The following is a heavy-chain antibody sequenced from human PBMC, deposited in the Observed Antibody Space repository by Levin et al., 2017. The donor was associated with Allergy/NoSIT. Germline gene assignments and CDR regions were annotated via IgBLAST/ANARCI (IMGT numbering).Heavy chain of an antibody. J-gene: IGHJ4*02. CDR1: GFTFSSYG. V-gene: IGHV3-33*01. D-gene: IGHD3-10*01. CDR2: IWYDGSNK. CDR3: ARGDYYGSGGYYNPIDY. Sequence: GGSLRLSCAASGFTFSSYGMHWVRQAPGKGLEWVAVIWYDGSNKYYADSVKGRFTISRDNSKNTLYLQMNSLRAEDTAVYYCARGDYYGSGGYYNPIDYWGQGTLVTVSS.